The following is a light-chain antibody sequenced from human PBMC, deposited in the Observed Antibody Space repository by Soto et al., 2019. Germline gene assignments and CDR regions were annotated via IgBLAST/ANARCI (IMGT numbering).Light chain of an antibody. Sequence: QSVLTQPPSVSAAPGEKVTISCSGRSSNIAKHFVSWYLQFPRTAPKLLIYDDNKRPSGIPDRFSGSKSGTSATLAITGLQTGDEAEYYCGTWDSSLSVVLFGGGTKLTVL. V-gene: IGLV1-51*01. J-gene: IGLJ2*01. CDR3: GTWDSSLSVVL. CDR2: DDN. CDR1: SSNIAKHF.